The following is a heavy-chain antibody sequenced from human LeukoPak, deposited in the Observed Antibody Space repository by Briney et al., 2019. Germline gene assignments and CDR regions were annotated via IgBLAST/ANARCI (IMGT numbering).Heavy chain of an antibody. D-gene: IGHD5-18*01. V-gene: IGHV3-48*03. Sequence: PGGSLRLSCAASGFTFSSYEMNWVRQAPGKGLEWVSYISSSGSTIYYADSVKGRFTISRDNAKNSLYLQMNSLRAEDTAVYYCARVTGGWIQLWCDYWSQGTLVTVSS. CDR3: ARVTGGWIQLWCDY. CDR1: GFTFSSYE. J-gene: IGHJ4*02. CDR2: ISSSGSTI.